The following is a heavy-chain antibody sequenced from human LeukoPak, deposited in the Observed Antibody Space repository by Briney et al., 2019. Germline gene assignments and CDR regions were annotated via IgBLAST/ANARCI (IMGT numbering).Heavy chain of an antibody. V-gene: IGHV3-9*01. D-gene: IGHD1-26*01. Sequence: GGSLRLSCAASRFTFDDYAMHWVRQAPGKGLEWVSGISWNSGSIGYADSVKGRFTISRDNAKNPLYLQMNSLRAEDTALYYCAKGSGSYLSYGMDVWGQGTTVTVSS. CDR3: AKGSGSYLSYGMDV. CDR2: ISWNSGSI. CDR1: RFTFDDYA. J-gene: IGHJ6*02.